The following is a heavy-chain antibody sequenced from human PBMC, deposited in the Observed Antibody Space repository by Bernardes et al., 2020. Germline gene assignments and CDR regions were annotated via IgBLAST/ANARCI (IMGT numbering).Heavy chain of an antibody. CDR2: IYSNGDT. V-gene: IGHV3-53*01. D-gene: IGHD3-10*01. CDR1: GFTVYNNY. J-gene: IGHJ4*02. CDR3: ARDGPGAAGSPK. Sequence: GGSLRLSRAASGFTVYNNYMRWFRQAPGKGLEWVSLIYSNGDTAYTASVKGRFTVSRDRSRNLLYLQMNSLRVEDTGVYYCARDGPGAAGSPKWGPGTLVTVSS.